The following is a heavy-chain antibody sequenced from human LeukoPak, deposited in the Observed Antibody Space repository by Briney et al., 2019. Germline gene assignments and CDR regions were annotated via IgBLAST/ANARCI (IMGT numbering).Heavy chain of an antibody. Sequence: GRSLRLSCAASGFTFSSYGMHWVRQAPGKGLEWVVVISYDGSNKYYADSVKGRFTISRGNSKNTLYLQMNSLRAEDTAVYYCAKSYSDTVTPFGYWGQGTLVTVSS. V-gene: IGHV3-30*18. D-gene: IGHD4-17*01. J-gene: IGHJ4*02. CDR1: GFTFSSYG. CDR3: AKSYSDTVTPFGY. CDR2: ISYDGSNK.